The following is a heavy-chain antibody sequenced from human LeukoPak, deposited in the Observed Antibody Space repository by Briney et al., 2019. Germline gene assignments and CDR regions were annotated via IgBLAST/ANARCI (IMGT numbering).Heavy chain of an antibody. CDR3: ARAFGRYFDY. V-gene: IGHV3-48*01. J-gene: IGHJ4*02. D-gene: IGHD3-10*01. CDR2: ISSTTSSI. Sequence: PGGSLRLSCAASGFTFSSYSMNWVRQAPGKGLEWVSYISSTTSSIYYADSVKGRFTISRDNAKNSLFLQMNSLRAEDTAVYYCARAFGRYFDYWGQGTLVTVSS. CDR1: GFTFSSYS.